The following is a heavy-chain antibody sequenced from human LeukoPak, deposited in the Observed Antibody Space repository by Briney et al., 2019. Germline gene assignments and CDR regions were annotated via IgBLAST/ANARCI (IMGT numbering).Heavy chain of an antibody. CDR1: RLTFRSYG. V-gene: IGHV3-30*03. J-gene: IGHJ4*02. CDR2: ISYDGSNK. CDR3: TRDWRNLGYDY. D-gene: IGHD5-12*01. Sequence: QPGGSLRLSCAASRLTFRSYGMHWVRQAPGKGLEWVAGISYDGSNKLYADSVKGRFTISRDNAKNTLYLQMNSLRAEDTAVYYCTRDWRNLGYDYWGQGTLVTVSS.